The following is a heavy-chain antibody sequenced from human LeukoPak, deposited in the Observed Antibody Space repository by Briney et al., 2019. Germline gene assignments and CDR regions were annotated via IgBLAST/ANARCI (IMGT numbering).Heavy chain of an antibody. Sequence: GASVKVSCKASGYTFTGYYMHWVRQAPGQGLEWMGWINPNSGGTNYAQKFQGRVTMTRDTSISTAYMELSRLRSDDTAVYYCTKVRSGSSSWALRVFDYWGQGALVTVSS. J-gene: IGHJ4*02. CDR3: TKVRSGSSSWALRVFDY. V-gene: IGHV1-2*02. CDR2: INPNSGGT. CDR1: GYTFTGYY. D-gene: IGHD6-13*01.